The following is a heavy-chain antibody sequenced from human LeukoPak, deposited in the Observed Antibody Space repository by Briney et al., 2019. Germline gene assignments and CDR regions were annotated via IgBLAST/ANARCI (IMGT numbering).Heavy chain of an antibody. V-gene: IGHV3-21*04. CDR3: ARDSYSGSYSYFDY. CDR2: ISSSSSYI. J-gene: IGHJ4*02. CDR1: GFTFSSYS. D-gene: IGHD1-26*01. Sequence: GGSLRLSCAASGFTFSSYSMNWVRQAPGKGLEWVSSISSSSSYIYYADSVKGRFTISKDNAKNSLYLQMNSLRAEDTALYYCARDSYSGSYSYFDYWGQGTLVTVSS.